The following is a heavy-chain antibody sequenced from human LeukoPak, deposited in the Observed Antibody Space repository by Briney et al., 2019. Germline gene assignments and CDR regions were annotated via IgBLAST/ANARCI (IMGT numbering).Heavy chain of an antibody. Sequence: GRSLRLSCAASGFTFSIYAMHWVRQAPGKGLEWVAVISYDGSNKYYADSVKGRFTISRDNSKNTLYLQMNSLRAEDTAVYYCARDFSYYDFWSGLFDYWGQGTLVTVSS. CDR3: ARDFSYYDFWSGLFDY. V-gene: IGHV3-30-3*01. J-gene: IGHJ4*02. CDR1: GFTFSIYA. CDR2: ISYDGSNK. D-gene: IGHD3-3*01.